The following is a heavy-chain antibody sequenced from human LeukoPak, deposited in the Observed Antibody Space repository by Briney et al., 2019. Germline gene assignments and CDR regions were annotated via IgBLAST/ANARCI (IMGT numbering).Heavy chain of an antibody. CDR2: IYYSAIT. Sequence: SETLSLTCTVSGGAIDSYYWSWIRQPPGKGLEWLGYIYYSAITNYNPSLKSRVTISVDTSKNQFSLKLSSVTAADTAVYYCARSHYDYVWGSYRYTPFDYWGQGTLVTVSS. D-gene: IGHD3-16*02. CDR1: GGAIDSYY. J-gene: IGHJ4*02. V-gene: IGHV4-59*01. CDR3: ARSHYDYVWGSYRYTPFDY.